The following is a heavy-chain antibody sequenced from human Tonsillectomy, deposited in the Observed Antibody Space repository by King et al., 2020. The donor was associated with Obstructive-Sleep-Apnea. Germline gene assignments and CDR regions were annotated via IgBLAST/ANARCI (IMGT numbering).Heavy chain of an antibody. V-gene: IGHV3-30-3*01. CDR1: GFTFSSYA. CDR2: ISYDGSNK. D-gene: IGHD3-22*01. J-gene: IGHJ4*02. Sequence: QLVQSGGGVVQPGRSLRLSCAASGFTFSSYAMHWVRQAPGKGLEWVAVISYDGSNKYYADSVKGRFTISRDNSKNTLYLQMNSLRAEDTAVYYCARGQDYYDSSGYPNYWGQGTLVTVSS. CDR3: ARGQDYYDSSGYPNY.